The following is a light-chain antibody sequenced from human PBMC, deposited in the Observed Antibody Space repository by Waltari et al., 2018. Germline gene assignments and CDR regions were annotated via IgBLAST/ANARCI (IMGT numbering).Light chain of an antibody. CDR3: STWDGRLAGVV. Sequence: QSELTQPPSASGTPGQRVTISCSGSNSNIGSNVVNWYQPVPGTAPKLLIYSNDQRPSGVPDRFSGSKSGRSAALVISGLQSEDDGDYYCSTWDGRLAGVVFGGGTKVTVL. V-gene: IGLV1-44*01. CDR2: SND. CDR1: NSNIGSNV. J-gene: IGLJ2*01.